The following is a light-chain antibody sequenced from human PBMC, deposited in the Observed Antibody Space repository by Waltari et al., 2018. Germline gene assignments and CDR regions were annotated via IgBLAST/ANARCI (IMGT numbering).Light chain of an antibody. CDR3: QSYDSSLRGFYV. CDR2: DNT. Sequence: QSVLTQPPSLSGAPGQRVTISCTWSSSNLVSGYVVLLYQQFPGTAPKLLIYDNTNRPSGVPARFSGSKSGTSASLAITGLQAEDEADYYCQSYDSSLRGFYVFGTGTKVTV. V-gene: IGLV1-40*01. CDR1: SSNLVSGYV. J-gene: IGLJ1*01.